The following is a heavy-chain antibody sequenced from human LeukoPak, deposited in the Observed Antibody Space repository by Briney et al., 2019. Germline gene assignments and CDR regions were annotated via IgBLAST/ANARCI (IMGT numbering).Heavy chain of an antibody. CDR2: ISGSGGIT. J-gene: IGHJ4*02. D-gene: IGHD4-17*01. V-gene: IGHV3-23*01. CDR3: AKNFYGDYNFFFDY. CDR1: GFTFSSYG. Sequence: GGSLRLSCAASGFTFSSYGMGWVRQAPGKGLEWVSAISGSGGITYYADSVKGHFTISRDNSKNTLYLQMNSLRAEDTAVYYCAKNFYGDYNFFFDYWGQGTLVTVSS.